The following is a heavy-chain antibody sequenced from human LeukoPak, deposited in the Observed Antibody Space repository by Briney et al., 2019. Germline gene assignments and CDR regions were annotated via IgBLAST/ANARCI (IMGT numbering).Heavy chain of an antibody. CDR3: AREEYSSGWYSYYFDY. V-gene: IGHV4-4*07. J-gene: IGHJ4*02. D-gene: IGHD6-19*01. CDR2: IYTSRTT. CDR1: GGSISSYY. Sequence: SETLSLTCTVSGGSISSYYWSWIRQPAGKGLEWIGRIYTSRTTNYNPSLKRRVTMSIDTSKNQFSPKLSSVTAADTAVYYCAREEYSSGWYSYYFDYWGQGTLVTVSS.